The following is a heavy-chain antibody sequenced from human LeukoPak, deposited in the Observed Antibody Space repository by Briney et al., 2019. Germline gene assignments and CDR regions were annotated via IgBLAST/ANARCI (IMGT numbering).Heavy chain of an antibody. CDR1: GFTFSTYW. J-gene: IGHJ4*02. V-gene: IGHV3-7*01. D-gene: IGHD3-10*01. CDR2: IKPDGGEK. CDR3: ARVNYGSGTCFDY. Sequence: GGSLRLSCAASGFTFSTYWMSRVRQAPGKGLEWVANIKPDGGEKYYVDSVKGRFTISRDNAKNSLNLQMNSLRVEDTAVYYCARVNYGSGTCFDYWGQGTLVTVSS.